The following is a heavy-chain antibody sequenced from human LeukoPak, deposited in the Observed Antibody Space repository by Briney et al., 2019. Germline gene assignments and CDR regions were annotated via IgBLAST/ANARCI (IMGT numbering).Heavy chain of an antibody. Sequence: GETLKISCKGSGYSFSTYWIGREPQMHGKGLEWMRILYPGDSDTTYSPSFQGQVTISAAKSTSTAYLQWSSLKASDTAMYYCSRRRPDYFYGMDVWGQGTTVTVSS. J-gene: IGHJ6*02. V-gene: IGHV5-51*06. CDR3: SRRRPDYFYGMDV. CDR2: LYPGDSDT. CDR1: GYSFSTYW. D-gene: IGHD6-25*01.